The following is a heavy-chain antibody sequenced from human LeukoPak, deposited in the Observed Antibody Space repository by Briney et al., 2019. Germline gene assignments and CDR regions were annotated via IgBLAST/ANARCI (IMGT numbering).Heavy chain of an antibody. CDR1: GASISRGGYF. D-gene: IGHD1-1*01. Sequence: SQTLSLTCTVSGASISRGGYFWGWIRQHPWKGLEWMGYFFYGGSTYYNPSLKSRVTISVDTSKNQISLKLSSVTAADTAVYYCARAPGSAYNAYYFDYWGQGTLVTVSS. CDR2: FFYGGST. J-gene: IGHJ4*02. V-gene: IGHV4-31*03. CDR3: ARAPGSAYNAYYFDY.